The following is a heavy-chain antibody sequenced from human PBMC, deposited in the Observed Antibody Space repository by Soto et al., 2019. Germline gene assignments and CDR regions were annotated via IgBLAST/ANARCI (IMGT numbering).Heavy chain of an antibody. CDR3: ARLEGYDSKYFDL. Sequence: SETLSLTCTVSGGSISSYYWSWIRQPPGKGLEWIGYIYYSGSTNYNPSLKSRVTISVDTSKNQFSLKLSSVTAVDTAVYYCARLEGYDSKYFDLWGRGTLVTVSS. J-gene: IGHJ2*01. D-gene: IGHD5-12*01. V-gene: IGHV4-59*12. CDR1: GGSISSYY. CDR2: IYYSGST.